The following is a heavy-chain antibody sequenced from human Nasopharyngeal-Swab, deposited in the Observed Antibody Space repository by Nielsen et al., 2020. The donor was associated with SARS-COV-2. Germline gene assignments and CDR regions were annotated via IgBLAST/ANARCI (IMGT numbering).Heavy chain of an antibody. CDR2: ISSNGGST. D-gene: IGHD6-13*01. J-gene: IGHJ4*02. V-gene: IGHV3-64*01. CDR3: ARDLDSSSWYPYYFDY. Sequence: WIRQPPGKGLEYVSAISSNGGSTYYANSVKGRFTISRDNSKNTLYLQMGSLRAEDMAVYYCARDLDSSSWYPYYFDYWGQGTLVTVSS.